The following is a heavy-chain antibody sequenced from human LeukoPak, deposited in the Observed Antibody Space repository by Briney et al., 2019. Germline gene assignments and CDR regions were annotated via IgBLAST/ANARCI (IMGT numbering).Heavy chain of an antibody. CDR3: ARARGYSYGYHAFDI. V-gene: IGHV1-69*13. J-gene: IGHJ3*02. D-gene: IGHD5-18*01. CDR2: IIPIFGTA. CDR1: GGTFSSYA. Sequence: SVKVSCKASGGTFSSYAISWVRQAPGQGLEWMGGIIPIFGTANYAQKFQGRVTITADEPTSTAYMELSSLRSEDTAVYYCARARGYSYGYHAFDIWGQGTMVTVSS.